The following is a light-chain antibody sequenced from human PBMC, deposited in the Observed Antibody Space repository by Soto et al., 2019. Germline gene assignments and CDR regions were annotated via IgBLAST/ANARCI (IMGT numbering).Light chain of an antibody. V-gene: IGLV2-8*01. CDR3: SSYAGSSTYL. J-gene: IGLJ1*01. CDR1: SSDVGGYNY. Sequence: QSVLTQPPSASGSPGQSVTISCTGTSSDVGGYNYVSWYQQHPGKAPKLMIYEVSKRPSGVPDRFSGSKSGNTASLTVSGLQAEDEADYYCSSYAGSSTYLFGTGTKLTVL. CDR2: EVS.